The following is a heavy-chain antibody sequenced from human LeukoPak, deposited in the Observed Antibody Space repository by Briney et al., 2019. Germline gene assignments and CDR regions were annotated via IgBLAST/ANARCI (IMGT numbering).Heavy chain of an antibody. CDR3: ATVTSYRVDY. V-gene: IGHV3-7*01. J-gene: IGHJ4*02. CDR1: GFSFSTYW. CDR2: INHDGRKK. D-gene: IGHD1-1*01. Sequence: PGGSLRLSCGASGFSFSTYWMSWVRQAPGKGLEWVANINHDGRKKPYVDSVKGRFTISGDNAKNSLFLQMNSLRPEDTAVYYCATVTSYRVDYWGQGTLVTVSS.